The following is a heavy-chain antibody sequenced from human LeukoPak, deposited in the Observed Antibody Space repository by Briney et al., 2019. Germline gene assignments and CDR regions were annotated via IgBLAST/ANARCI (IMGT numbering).Heavy chain of an antibody. D-gene: IGHD2-15*01. V-gene: IGHV4-30-4*01. J-gene: IGHJ5*02. CDR3: ARERYCSGGICYSDNWFDP. CDR2: IYYTGST. Sequence: SETLSLTCTVSGGSISSGDYYWSWIRQPPGKGLEWIGCIYYTGSTYYNPSLRSRVTISVDASRNQFSLKLSSVTAADTAVYYCARERYCSGGICYSDNWFDPWGQGTLVTVSS. CDR1: GGSISSGDYY.